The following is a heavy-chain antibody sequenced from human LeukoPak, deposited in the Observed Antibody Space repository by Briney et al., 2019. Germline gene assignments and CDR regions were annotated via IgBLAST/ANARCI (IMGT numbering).Heavy chain of an antibody. D-gene: IGHD3-16*01. V-gene: IGHV3-11*01. CDR2: ISSSGSTI. J-gene: IGHJ6*03. CDR3: ARDLAASYYMDV. Sequence: GGSLRLSCAASGFTFSDYYMSWIRQAPGEGLEWISYISSSGSTIYYADSVKGRFTISRDNAKNSLYLQMNSLRAEDAAVYYCARDLAASYYMDVWGKGTTVTVFS. CDR1: GFTFSDYY.